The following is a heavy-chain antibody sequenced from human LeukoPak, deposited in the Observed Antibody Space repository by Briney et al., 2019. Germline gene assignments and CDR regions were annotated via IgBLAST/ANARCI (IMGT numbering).Heavy chain of an antibody. Sequence: ASVKVSXKASGYTFTSYDINWVRQATGQGLEWMGWMNPNSGNTGYAQKFQGRVTMTRNTSISTAYMELSSLRSEDTAVYYCARGREVRLLEWLSTSYYFDYWGQGTLVTVSS. V-gene: IGHV1-8*01. D-gene: IGHD3-3*01. CDR2: MNPNSGNT. J-gene: IGHJ4*02. CDR3: ARGREVRLLEWLSTSYYFDY. CDR1: GYTFTSYD.